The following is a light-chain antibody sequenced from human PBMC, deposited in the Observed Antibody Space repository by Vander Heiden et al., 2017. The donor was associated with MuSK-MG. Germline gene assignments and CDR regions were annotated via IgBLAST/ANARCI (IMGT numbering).Light chain of an antibody. V-gene: IGKV1-39*01. Sequence: DIHMTQAPSFLSASVGDRVTITCRASQSISSYLNWYQQKPGKAPKLLIYAASSLQSGVPSRFSGSGSGTDFTLTISSLQPEDFATYYCQQSDSTPLTFGGGTKVEIK. CDR2: AAS. CDR3: QQSDSTPLT. J-gene: IGKJ4*01. CDR1: QSISSY.